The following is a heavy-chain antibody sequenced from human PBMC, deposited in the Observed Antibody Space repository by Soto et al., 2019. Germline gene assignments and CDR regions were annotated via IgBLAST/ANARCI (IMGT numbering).Heavy chain of an antibody. Sequence: SVKVSCKASGGTLSRYTISWVRQAPGQGLGWMGRIIPILGIANYAQKFQGRVTITADESTSTAYMELSSLRSEDTAVYYCARATQEYNWCQGTLVTVSS. CDR1: GGTLSRYT. J-gene: IGHJ4*02. D-gene: IGHD6-6*01. CDR3: ARATQEYN. CDR2: IIPILGIA. V-gene: IGHV1-69*02.